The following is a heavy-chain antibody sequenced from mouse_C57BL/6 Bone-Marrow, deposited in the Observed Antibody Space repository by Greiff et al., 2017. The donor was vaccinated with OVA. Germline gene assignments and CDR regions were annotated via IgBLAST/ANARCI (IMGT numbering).Heavy chain of an antibody. CDR3: ARHYGSSYCAMDY. D-gene: IGHD1-1*01. V-gene: IGHV5-6*01. J-gene: IGHJ4*01. Sequence: EVNVVESGGDLVKPGGSLKLSCAASGFTFSSYGMSWVRQTPDKRLEWVATISSGGSYTYYPDSVKGRFTISRDNAKNTLYLQMSSLKSEDTAMYYCARHYGSSYCAMDYWGQGTSVTVSS. CDR1: GFTFSSYG. CDR2: ISSGGSYT.